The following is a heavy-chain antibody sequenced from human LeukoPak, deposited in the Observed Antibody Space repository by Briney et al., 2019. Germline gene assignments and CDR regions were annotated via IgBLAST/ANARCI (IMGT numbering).Heavy chain of an antibody. CDR1: GGSVSSADYY. CDR2: IYHTGSN. D-gene: IGHD3-22*01. CDR3: ASLDYYDSSGSSDY. J-gene: IGHJ4*02. V-gene: IGHV4-61*08. Sequence: SETLSLTCTVSGGSVSSADYYWSWIRHPPGKTLEWIGYIYHTGSNNYKYSLKSRVTISVDTSKNQFSLKLSSVTAADTAVYYCASLDYYDSSGSSDYWGQGTLVTVSS.